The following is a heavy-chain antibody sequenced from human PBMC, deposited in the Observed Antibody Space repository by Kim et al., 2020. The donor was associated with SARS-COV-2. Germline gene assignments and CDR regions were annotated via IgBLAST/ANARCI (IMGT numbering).Heavy chain of an antibody. CDR2: ISYDGSNK. V-gene: IGHV3-30*04. CDR3: ASERGDSSGYGGFTHDY. CDR1: GFTFSSYA. J-gene: IGHJ4*02. Sequence: GGSLRRSCAASGFTFSSYAMHWVRQAPGKGLEWVAVISYDGSNKYYADSVKGRFTISRDNSKNTLYLQMNSLRAEDTAVYYCASERGDSSGYGGFTHDYWGQGTLVTVSS. D-gene: IGHD3-22*01.